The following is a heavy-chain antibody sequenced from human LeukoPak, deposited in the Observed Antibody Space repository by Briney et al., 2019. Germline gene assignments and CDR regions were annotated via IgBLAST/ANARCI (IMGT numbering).Heavy chain of an antibody. CDR2: MKPNSGNT. CDR1: GYTFTSYD. CDR3: SRAPSITGTTSYYYYYYIDV. J-gene: IGHJ6*03. V-gene: IGHV1-8*01. Sequence: ASVRVSCKASGYTFTSYDINWVRQAPGQGLEWMGWMKPNSGNTNYAQTLQGRVTMTRNTTISTAYMELSSLRCEETAVYYCSRAPSITGTTSYYYYYYIDVWGKGTTVTVSS. D-gene: IGHD1-7*01.